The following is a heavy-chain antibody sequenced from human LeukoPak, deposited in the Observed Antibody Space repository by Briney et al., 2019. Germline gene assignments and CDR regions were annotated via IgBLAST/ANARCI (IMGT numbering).Heavy chain of an antibody. CDR3: TTAGGSGWYWLGDAFDI. CDR2: ISSSGSTI. D-gene: IGHD6-19*01. J-gene: IGHJ3*02. V-gene: IGHV3-48*03. Sequence: GGSLRLSCAASGFTFSSYEMNWVRQAPGKGLEWVSYISSSGSTIYYADSVKGRFTISRDDSKNTLYLQMNSLKTEDTAVYYCTTAGGSGWYWLGDAFDIWGQGTMVTVSS. CDR1: GFTFSSYE.